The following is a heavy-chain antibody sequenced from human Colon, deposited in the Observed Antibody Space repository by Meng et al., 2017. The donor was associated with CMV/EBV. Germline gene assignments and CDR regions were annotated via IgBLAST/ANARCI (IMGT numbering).Heavy chain of an antibody. D-gene: IGHD3-10*01. CDR2: IYWDDDK. CDR3: AHSYTAMVRGGFDY. CDR1: GFSLSTSGVV. J-gene: IGHJ4*02. Sequence: SGFSLSTSGVVVGWLRQPPGKALEWLALIYWDDDKRYSPSLKSRLTITKDTSKNQVVLTMTNMDPVDTATYYCAHSYTAMVRGGFDYWGQGTLVTVSS. V-gene: IGHV2-5*02.